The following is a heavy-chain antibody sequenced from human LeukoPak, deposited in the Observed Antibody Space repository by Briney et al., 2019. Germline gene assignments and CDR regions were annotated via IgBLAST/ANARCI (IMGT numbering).Heavy chain of an antibody. CDR3: ARMSGYDSISS. CDR2: IIPIFGTA. J-gene: IGHJ5*02. Sequence: SVKVSCKASGGTFSSYAVTWVRQAPGQGLEWMGGIIPIFGTADYAQKFEGRVTITADKSTSTAYMEMNSLRSEDTAMYYCARMSGYDSISSWGQGTLVTVSS. V-gene: IGHV1-69*06. D-gene: IGHD5-12*01. CDR1: GGTFSSYA.